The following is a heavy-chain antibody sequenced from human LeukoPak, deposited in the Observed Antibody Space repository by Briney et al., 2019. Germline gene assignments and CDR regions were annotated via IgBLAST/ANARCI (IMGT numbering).Heavy chain of an antibody. D-gene: IGHD3-22*01. CDR1: GFAVGSNY. J-gene: IGHJ6*02. CDR3: AKGSGIYYDSSGYYGVMDV. Sequence: GGSLRLSCVASGFAVGSNYMSWVRQAPGKGLEWVSAISGSGGSTYYADSVKGRFTISRDNSKNTLYLQMNSLRAEDTAVYYCAKGSGIYYDSSGYYGVMDVWGQGTTVTVSS. V-gene: IGHV3-23*01. CDR2: ISGSGGST.